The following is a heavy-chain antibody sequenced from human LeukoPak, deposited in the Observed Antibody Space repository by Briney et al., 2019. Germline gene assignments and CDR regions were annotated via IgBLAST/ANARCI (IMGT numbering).Heavy chain of an antibody. V-gene: IGHV4-30-2*01. D-gene: IGHD3-9*01. CDR3: AREVVYYDILTGYYNGDAFDI. CDR1: GGSISSGGYS. J-gene: IGHJ3*02. CDR2: IYHSGST. Sequence: SETLSLTCAVSGGSISSGGYSWSWIRQPPGKGLEWIGYIYHSGSTYYNPSLKSRVTISVDRSKNQFSLKLSSVTAADTVVYYCAREVVYYDILTGYYNGDAFDIWGQGTMVTVSS.